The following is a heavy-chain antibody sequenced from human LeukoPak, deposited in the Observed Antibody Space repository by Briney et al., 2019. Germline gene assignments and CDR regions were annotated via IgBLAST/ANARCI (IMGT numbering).Heavy chain of an antibody. CDR1: GFTFSSYS. J-gene: IGHJ3*02. D-gene: IGHD2-2*01. V-gene: IGHV3-48*04. CDR3: ARGDRIVVVPAAMDAFDI. Sequence: GGSLRLSCAAPGFTFSSYSMNWVRQAPGKGLEWVSYISSSSSTIYYADSVKGRFTISRDNAKNSLYLQMNSLRAEDTAVYYCARGDRIVVVPAAMDAFDIWGQGTMVTVSS. CDR2: ISSSSSTI.